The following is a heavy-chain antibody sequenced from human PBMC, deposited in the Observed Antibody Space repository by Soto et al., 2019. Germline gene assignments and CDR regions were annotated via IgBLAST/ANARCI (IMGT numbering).Heavy chain of an antibody. V-gene: IGHV1-18*01. CDR1: GYTFTSYG. CDR2: ISAYNGNT. CDR3: ARDGGYTSDY. J-gene: IGHJ4*02. D-gene: IGHD5-12*01. Sequence: QVQLVQAGAEVKKPGASVKGSCRASGYTFTSYGISWVRQAPGPGPEWMGWISAYNGNTNYAQKLQGRVTMTTDPSTSTCSMEQRSQRSGDTAVYYCARDGGYTSDYGGQGPLGTVSS.